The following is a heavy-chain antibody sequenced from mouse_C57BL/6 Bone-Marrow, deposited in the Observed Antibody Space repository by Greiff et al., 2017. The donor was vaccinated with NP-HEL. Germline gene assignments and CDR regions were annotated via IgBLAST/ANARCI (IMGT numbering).Heavy chain of an antibody. CDR1: GYTFTSYG. CDR2: IYPRSGNT. V-gene: IGHV1-81*01. Sequence: VKLVESGAELARPGASVKLSCKASGYTFTSYGISWVKQRTGQGLEWIGEIYPRSGNTYYNEKFKGKATLTADKSSSTAYMELRSLTSEDSAVYFCARWRAQATGKFDYWGQGTTLTVSS. J-gene: IGHJ2*01. D-gene: IGHD3-2*02. CDR3: ARWRAQATGKFDY.